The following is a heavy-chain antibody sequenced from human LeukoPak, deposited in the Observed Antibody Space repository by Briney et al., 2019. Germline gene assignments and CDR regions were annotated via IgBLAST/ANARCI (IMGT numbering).Heavy chain of an antibody. CDR3: ASNTGTVFDY. D-gene: IGHD7-27*01. CDR1: GDFITAYY. J-gene: IGHJ4*02. CDR2: VYYSGST. Sequence: SETLSLTCTVSGDFITAYYWSWIRQPPGKGLEWIGYVYYSGSTEYNPSLRSRVTISLDMSKHQFPLTLTSVTAADTAVYYCASNTGTVFDYWGQGALVTVSS. V-gene: IGHV4-59*01.